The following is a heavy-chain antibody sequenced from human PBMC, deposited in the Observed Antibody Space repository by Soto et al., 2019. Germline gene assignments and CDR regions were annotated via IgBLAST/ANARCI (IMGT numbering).Heavy chain of an antibody. CDR2: INPNSGRT. J-gene: IGHJ6*03. V-gene: IGHV1-2*04. Sequence: QVQLVQSGAGVKKPGASVKVSCKASGYAFSQFYIHWMRQAPGQGLEWMGWINPNSGRTKFAQKFQGWVTMTRDTSIKTVYMELSGLKSDATAVYYCARESGGTTATLDYYYFYMDVWGKGTTVTVSS. CDR3: ARESGGTTATLDYYYFYMDV. D-gene: IGHD4-17*01. CDR1: GYAFSQFY.